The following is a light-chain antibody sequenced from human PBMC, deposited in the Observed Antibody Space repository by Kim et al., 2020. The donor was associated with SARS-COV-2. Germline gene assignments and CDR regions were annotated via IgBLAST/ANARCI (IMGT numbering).Light chain of an antibody. V-gene: IGLV3-1*01. CDR2: QDS. CDR3: QAWDSSTGVV. CDR1: KLGDKY. Sequence: VSPGQKANITCSGDKLGDKYACWYQQKPGQSPVLVIYQDSERPSGIHERFSGSNSGNTATLTISGTQAMDEADYYCQAWDSSTGVVFGGGTQLTVL. J-gene: IGLJ2*01.